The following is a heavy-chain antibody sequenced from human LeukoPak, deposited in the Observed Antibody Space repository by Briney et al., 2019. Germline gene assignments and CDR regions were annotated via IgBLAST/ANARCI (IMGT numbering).Heavy chain of an antibody. Sequence: SVKVSCKASGGTFISYAISWVRQAPGQGLEWMGGIIPIFGTANYARKFQGRVTITADESTSTAYMELSSLRSEDTAVYYCARGGGSGYFDYWGQGTLVTVSS. CDR2: IIPIFGTA. D-gene: IGHD3-10*01. CDR3: ARGGGSGYFDY. CDR1: GGTFISYA. J-gene: IGHJ4*02. V-gene: IGHV1-69*01.